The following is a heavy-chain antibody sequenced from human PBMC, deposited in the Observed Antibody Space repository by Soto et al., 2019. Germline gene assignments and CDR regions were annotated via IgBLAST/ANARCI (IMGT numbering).Heavy chain of an antibody. CDR1: DFSLSPYW. CDR3: ARDLGGPDY. V-gene: IGHV3-74*03. J-gene: IGHJ4*02. Sequence: GGSLRLSCAASDFSLSPYWMHWVRQVPGRGLKWVARLSSDGFGAAYADSVKGRFFISRDIARNTLSLQMNSLRADDTAVYYCARDLGGPDYWGRGTSVTVSS. CDR2: LSSDGFGA. D-gene: IGHD3-16*01.